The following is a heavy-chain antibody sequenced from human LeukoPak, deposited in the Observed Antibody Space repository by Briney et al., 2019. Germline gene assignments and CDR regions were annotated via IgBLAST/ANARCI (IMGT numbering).Heavy chain of an antibody. CDR3: ATTNLRFLEWLPPDY. J-gene: IGHJ4*02. V-gene: IGHV1-24*01. D-gene: IGHD3-3*01. Sequence: ASVKVSCKVSGYTLTELSMHWVRQAPGKGLERMGGFDPEDGETIYAQKIQGRVTMTEDTSTDTAYMELSSLRSEDTAVYYCATTNLRFLEWLPPDYWGQGTLVTVSS. CDR2: FDPEDGET. CDR1: GYTLTELS.